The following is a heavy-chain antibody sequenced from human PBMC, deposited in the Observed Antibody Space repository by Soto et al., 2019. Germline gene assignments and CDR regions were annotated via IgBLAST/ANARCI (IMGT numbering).Heavy chain of an antibody. V-gene: IGHV3-7*01. D-gene: IGHD3-3*01. CDR1: GFTFSSYW. CDR2: IKQDGSEK. Sequence: GSLRLSCAASGFTFSSYWMSWVRQAPGKGLEWVANIKQDGSEKYYVDSVKGRFTISRDNAKNSLYLQMNSLRAEDTAVYYCARDGVRFLEWLLLWDQPHDYWGQGTLVTVSS. CDR3: ARDGVRFLEWLLLWDQPHDY. J-gene: IGHJ4*02.